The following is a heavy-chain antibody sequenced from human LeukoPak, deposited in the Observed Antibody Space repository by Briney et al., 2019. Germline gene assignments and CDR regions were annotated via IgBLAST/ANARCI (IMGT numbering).Heavy chain of an antibody. D-gene: IGHD3-10*01. J-gene: IGHJ4*02. CDR2: ISSSSSYI. CDR3: ARVKSYYYGSGSYYPNDY. V-gene: IGHV3-21*01. CDR1: GFTFSSYS. Sequence: GGSLRLSCAASGFTFSSYSMNWVRQAPGKGLEWVSSISSSSSYIYYADSVKGRFTISRDNAKNSLYLQMDSLRAEDTAVYYCARVKSYYYGSGSYYPNDYWGQGTLVTVSS.